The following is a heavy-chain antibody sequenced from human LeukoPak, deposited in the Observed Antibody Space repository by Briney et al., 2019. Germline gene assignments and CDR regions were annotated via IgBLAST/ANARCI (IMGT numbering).Heavy chain of an antibody. CDR1: GFTFSNHG. CDR2: ISGSGGST. J-gene: IGHJ3*02. Sequence: PGGSLRLSCAASGFTFSNHGMNWVRQAPGKGLEWVSAISGSGGSTYYADSVKGRFTISRDNSKNTLYLQMNSLRAEDTAVYYCAKDHSGSYRHDAFDIWGQGTMVTVSS. CDR3: AKDHSGSYRHDAFDI. V-gene: IGHV3-23*01. D-gene: IGHD1-26*01.